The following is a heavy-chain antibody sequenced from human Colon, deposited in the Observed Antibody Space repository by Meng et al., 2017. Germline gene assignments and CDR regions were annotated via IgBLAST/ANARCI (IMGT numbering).Heavy chain of an antibody. CDR2: IIPIFGTA. CDR1: GGTFSSYA. Sequence: SVKVSCKASGGTFSSYAISWVRQAPGQGLEWMGGIIPIFGTANYAQKFQGRVTITADKSTSTAYMELSSLRSEDTAVYCCERLRDGYNYLLDYWGQGTLVTVSS. D-gene: IGHD5-24*01. V-gene: IGHV1-69*06. J-gene: IGHJ4*02. CDR3: ERLRDGYNYLLDY.